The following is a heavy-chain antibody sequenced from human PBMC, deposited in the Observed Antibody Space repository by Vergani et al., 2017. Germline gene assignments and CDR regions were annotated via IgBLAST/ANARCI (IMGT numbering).Heavy chain of an antibody. CDR3: ARDHVYSFGSYYFDY. V-gene: IGHV3-48*01. CDR1: GFTFSSYS. J-gene: IGHJ4*02. Sequence: EMQLVDSGGGLVQPGGSLRLSCAASGFTFSSYSMNWVRQAPGKGLEWVSYISSSGSPIYYADSVKGRFTISRDNAKNSLYLQMNSLRAEDTAVYYCARDHVYSFGSYYFDYWGQGTLVTVSS. D-gene: IGHD5-18*01. CDR2: ISSSGSPI.